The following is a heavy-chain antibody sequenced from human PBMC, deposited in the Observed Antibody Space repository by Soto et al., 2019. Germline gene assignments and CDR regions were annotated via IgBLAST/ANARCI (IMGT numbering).Heavy chain of an antibody. Sequence: QVQLQESGPGLVKPSQTLSLTCTVSGGSISSGGYYWSWIRQPPGTGLEWIGYIYYSGSTYYNPSLKSRVTVSVDTSKNQFARKLSSVTAADTAVYYCARILRNYGVSDAFDIWGQVTMVTVA. V-gene: IGHV4-31*03. J-gene: IGHJ3*02. D-gene: IGHD1-7*01. CDR1: GGSISSGGYY. CDR2: IYYSGST. CDR3: ARILRNYGVSDAFDI.